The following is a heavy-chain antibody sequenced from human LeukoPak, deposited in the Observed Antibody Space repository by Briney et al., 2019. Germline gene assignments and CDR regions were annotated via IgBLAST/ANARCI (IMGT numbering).Heavy chain of an antibody. Sequence: GASVKVSCKASGGTFSSYAISWVRQAPGQGLEWMGGIIPIFGTANYAQKFQGRVTITADESTSTAYMELSSLRSEDTAVYYCARMVGDLYYYYYMDVWGKGTTVTISS. CDR1: GGTFSSYA. CDR3: ARMVGDLYYYYYMDV. J-gene: IGHJ6*03. V-gene: IGHV1-69*13. D-gene: IGHD3-16*01. CDR2: IIPIFGTA.